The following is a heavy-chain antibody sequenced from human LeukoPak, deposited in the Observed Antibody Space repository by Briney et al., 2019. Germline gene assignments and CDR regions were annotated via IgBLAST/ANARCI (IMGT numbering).Heavy chain of an antibody. CDR2: INPSGGPT. J-gene: IGHJ6*03. CDR1: GNTFTPYY. V-gene: IGHV1-46*04. CDR3: ARAHYYYYMDV. Sequence: ASAKVSCKASGNTFTPYYIHWVRQAPGQGLEWMGIINPSGGPTTYAQRLQGRVNMTRDTSTNTVYMELSSLRSDDTAVYYCARAHYYYYMDVWGKGTTVTVSS.